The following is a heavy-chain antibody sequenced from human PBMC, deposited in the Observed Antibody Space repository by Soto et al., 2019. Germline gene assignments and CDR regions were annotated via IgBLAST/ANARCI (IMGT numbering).Heavy chain of an antibody. Sequence: GSLRLSCAASGFTFDDYTMHWVRQAPGKGLEWVSLISWDGGSTYYADSVKGRFTISRDNSKNSLYLQMNSLRTEDTALYYCATDIVATIKGAFDIWGQGTMVTVSS. CDR3: ATDIVATIKGAFDI. V-gene: IGHV3-43*01. CDR1: GFTFDDYT. CDR2: ISWDGGST. J-gene: IGHJ3*02. D-gene: IGHD5-12*01.